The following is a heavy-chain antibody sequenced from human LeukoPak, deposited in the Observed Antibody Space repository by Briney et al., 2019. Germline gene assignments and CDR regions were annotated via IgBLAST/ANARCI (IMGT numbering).Heavy chain of an antibody. CDR3: ARHRVVGATGAFDI. D-gene: IGHD1-26*01. V-gene: IGHV4-59*08. Sequence: SETLSLTCTVSGGSISSYYWSWIRQPPGKGLEWIGYIYYSGSTNYNPSLKRRVTISVDTSKNQFSLKLSSVTAADTAVYYCARHRVVGATGAFDIWGQGTMVTVSS. CDR1: GGSISSYY. J-gene: IGHJ3*02. CDR2: IYYSGST.